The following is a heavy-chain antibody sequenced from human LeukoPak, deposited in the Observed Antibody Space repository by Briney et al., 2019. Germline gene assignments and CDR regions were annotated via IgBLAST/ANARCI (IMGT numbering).Heavy chain of an antibody. Sequence: PGGSLRLSCAASGFTFSSYWMSWVRQAPGKGLEWVANIKQDGSEKYYVDSVRGRFTISRDNAKNSLYLQMKSLRAEDTAVYYCARVEALYNSGSAWAYWGQGTLVTVSS. CDR3: ARVEALYNSGSAWAY. V-gene: IGHV3-7*01. J-gene: IGHJ4*02. CDR2: IKQDGSEK. CDR1: GFTFSSYW. D-gene: IGHD3-10*01.